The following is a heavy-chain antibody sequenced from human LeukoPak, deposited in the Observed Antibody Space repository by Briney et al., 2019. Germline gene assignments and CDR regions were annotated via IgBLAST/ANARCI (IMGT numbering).Heavy chain of an antibody. V-gene: IGHV4-4*02. D-gene: IGHD6-13*01. J-gene: IGHJ4*02. CDR2: INHSGST. CDR1: GGSLSSSNW. CDR3: ASRSSSWYAFDY. Sequence: SETLSLTCAVSGGSLSSSNWWSWVRQPPGKGLEWIGEINHSGSTNYNPSLKSRVTISVDTSKNQFSLKLSSVTAADTAVYYCASRSSSWYAFDYWVQGTLVTVSS.